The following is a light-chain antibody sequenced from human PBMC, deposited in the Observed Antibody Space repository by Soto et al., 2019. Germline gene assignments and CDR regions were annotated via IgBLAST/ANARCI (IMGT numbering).Light chain of an antibody. CDR1: SSDVGIFNY. CDR3: CSYAGNNALI. Sequence: QSVLTQPPSASGSPGQSVTISCTGTSSDVGIFNYVSWYQQHPDKAPTLLIFEVNKRPSGVPDRFSASKSGNTASLTVSGLQAENEADYYCCSYAGNNALIFGGGTQLTVL. CDR2: EVN. V-gene: IGLV2-8*01. J-gene: IGLJ2*01.